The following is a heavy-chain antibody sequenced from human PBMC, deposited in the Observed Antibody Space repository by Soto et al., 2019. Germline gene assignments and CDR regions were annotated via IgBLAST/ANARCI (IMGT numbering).Heavy chain of an antibody. CDR3: ARDGQLHHYYYGMHV. CDR2: IIPIFGAP. CDR1: GGTFITYA. Sequence: SVKVSCKASGGTFITYAISCVRQAPGQGLEWMGGIIPIFGAPNYAQKFQDRVTITADESTSTAYMELSSLRAEDTAVYYCARDGQLHHYYYGMHVWCQGTTVKSP. J-gene: IGHJ6*02. V-gene: IGHV1-69*13. D-gene: IGHD3-10*01.